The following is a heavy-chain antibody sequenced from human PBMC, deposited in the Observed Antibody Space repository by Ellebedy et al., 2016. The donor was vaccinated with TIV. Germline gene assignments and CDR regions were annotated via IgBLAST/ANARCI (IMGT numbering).Heavy chain of an antibody. CDR2: ISSSGTYI. V-gene: IGHV3-21*01. Sequence: PGGSLRLSCAASGFTFSGFTMNWVRQAPGKGLEWVSSISSSGTYIHNADSVKGRFIISRDNAKNSLYLEMKSLRAEETAVYYCARRGSYGDYAVQVNNWFDSWGQGTPVTVSP. CDR1: GFTFSGFT. J-gene: IGHJ5*01. D-gene: IGHD4-17*01. CDR3: ARRGSYGDYAVQVNNWFDS.